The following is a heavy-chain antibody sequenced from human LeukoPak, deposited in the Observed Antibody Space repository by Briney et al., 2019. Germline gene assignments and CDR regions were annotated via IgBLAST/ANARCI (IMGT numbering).Heavy chain of an antibody. Sequence: SETLSLTCTVPGGSISNYYWSWIRQPAGKGLEWIGSIYYTGSTYYNPSLKSRVTISVDTSKNQFSLKLSSVTAADTAVYYCARGRGGFIAAAGTTLFDYWGQGTLVTVSS. CDR1: GGSISNYY. CDR3: ARGRGGFIAAAGTTLFDY. V-gene: IGHV4-59*05. CDR2: IYYTGST. J-gene: IGHJ4*02. D-gene: IGHD6-13*01.